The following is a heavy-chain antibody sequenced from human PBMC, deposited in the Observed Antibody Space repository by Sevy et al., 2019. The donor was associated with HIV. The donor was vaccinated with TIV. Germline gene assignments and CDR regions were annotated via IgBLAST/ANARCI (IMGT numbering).Heavy chain of an antibody. V-gene: IGHV3-33*01. J-gene: IGHJ4*02. D-gene: IGHD6-19*01. CDR3: ARGSLYSSGWSESLDY. CDR1: GFTFGTYG. CDR2: IWYDGSNK. Sequence: GGSLRLSCVASGFTFGTYGMDWVRQAPGKGLEWVAVIWYDGSNKYYGDSVKGRFTISRDNSKNTLYRKMNSLRAEDTAVYYCARGSLYSSGWSESLDYWGQGTLVTVSS.